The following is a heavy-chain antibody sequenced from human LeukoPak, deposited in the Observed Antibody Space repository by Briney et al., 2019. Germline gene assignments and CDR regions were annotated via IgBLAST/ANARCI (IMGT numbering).Heavy chain of an antibody. J-gene: IGHJ3*02. Sequence: VSVKVSCKASGYTFTSYGISWVRQAPGQGLEWMGWISAYNGNTNYAQKLQGRVTMTTDTSTSTAYMELRSLRSDDTAVYYCARVVESYYRRSAFDIWGQGTMVTVSS. V-gene: IGHV1-18*01. CDR2: ISAYNGNT. D-gene: IGHD3-10*01. CDR3: ARVVESYYRRSAFDI. CDR1: GYTFTSYG.